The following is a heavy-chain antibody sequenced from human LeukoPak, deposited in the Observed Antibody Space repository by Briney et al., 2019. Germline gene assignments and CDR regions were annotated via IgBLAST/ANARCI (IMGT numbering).Heavy chain of an antibody. CDR2: IYYSGST. CDR3: ARQYSYGSFDY. CDR1: GGSISSSSYY. J-gene: IGHJ4*02. V-gene: IGHV4-39*01. Sequence: SETLSLTCTVSGGSISSSSYYWGWIRQPPGKGLEWIGSIYYSGSTYYNPSLKSRVTISVDTSKNQFSLKLSSVTAADTAVYCCARQYSYGSFDYWGQGTLVTVSS. D-gene: IGHD5-18*01.